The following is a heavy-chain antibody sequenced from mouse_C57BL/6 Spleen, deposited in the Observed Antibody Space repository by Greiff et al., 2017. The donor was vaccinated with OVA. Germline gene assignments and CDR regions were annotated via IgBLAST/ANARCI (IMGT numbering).Heavy chain of an antibody. CDR2: IDPNSGGT. D-gene: IGHD4-1*01. J-gene: IGHJ2*01. CDR1: GYTFTSYW. CDR3: ARSITGHFDY. V-gene: IGHV1-72*01. Sequence: VQLQQPGAELVKPGASVTLSCKASGYTFTSYWMHWVKQRPGRGLEWIGRIDPNSGGTKYNEKFKSKATLTVDKPSSTAHMQLSSLTSEDSAVYYCARSITGHFDYWGQGTTLTGSS.